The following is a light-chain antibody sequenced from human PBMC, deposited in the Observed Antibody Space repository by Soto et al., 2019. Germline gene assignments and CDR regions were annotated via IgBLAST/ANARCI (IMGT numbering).Light chain of an antibody. CDR1: QSISNW. J-gene: IGKJ1*01. V-gene: IGKV1-5*03. CDR3: QQYNSS. Sequence: DIQMTQSPSTLSASVGDRVTITCRASQSISNWLAWYQQKPGKAPKLLIYKASSLESGVPSRFSGNGSGTEFTLTISSLQPDDFATYYCQQYNSSFGQGTKVEIK. CDR2: KAS.